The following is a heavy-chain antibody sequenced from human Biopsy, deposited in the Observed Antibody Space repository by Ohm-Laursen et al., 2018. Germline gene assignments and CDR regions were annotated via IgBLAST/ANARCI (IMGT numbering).Heavy chain of an antibody. D-gene: IGHD3-22*01. CDR1: GGSISSYY. V-gene: IGHV4-59*08. CDR2: VYYSGST. Sequence: TLSLTCTVSGGSISSYYWTWIRQPPGKGLEWIGDVYYSGSTNRNPSLKSRVTILVDTSKNQFSLKLNFVTAADTAVYYCGRREVVITHDAFDTWGQGTMVTVSS. CDR3: GRREVVITHDAFDT. J-gene: IGHJ3*02.